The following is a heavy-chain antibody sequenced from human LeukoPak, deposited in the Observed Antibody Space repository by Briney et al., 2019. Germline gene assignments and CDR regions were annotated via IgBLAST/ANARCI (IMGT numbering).Heavy chain of an antibody. J-gene: IGHJ3*02. CDR2: ISGRGRRT. CDR1: VFIFSSYA. V-gene: IGHV3-23*01. CDR3: ARDDYSGRLSGQVIGAFDI. Sequence: GGSLRLSCAASVFIFSSYAMTWVRQAPGKGLEWVSAISGRGRRTYYADSVKGRFTISRDNSKNRLYLQMNSLRAGDTAVYYCARDDYSGRLSGQVIGAFDIWGQGTMVTVSS. D-gene: IGHD1-26*01.